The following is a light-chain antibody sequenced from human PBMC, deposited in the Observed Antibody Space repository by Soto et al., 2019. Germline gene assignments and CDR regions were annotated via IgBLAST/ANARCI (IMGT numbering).Light chain of an antibody. Sequence: DIHMTQAPSSLSASVGDRVTITCRASQSISRYLNWYQQKPGKAPKLLIYAASSLQSGVPSRFSGSGSATDFTLTISSLQPEDFATYYCQQSYSTPPFTFGPGTKVDIK. CDR2: AAS. J-gene: IGKJ3*01. CDR1: QSISRY. CDR3: QQSYSTPPFT. V-gene: IGKV1-39*01.